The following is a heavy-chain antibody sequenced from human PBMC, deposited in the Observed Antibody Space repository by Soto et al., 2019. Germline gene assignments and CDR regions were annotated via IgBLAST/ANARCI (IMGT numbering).Heavy chain of an antibody. CDR2: IGDSGTST. J-gene: IGHJ6*03. D-gene: IGHD3-3*01. Sequence: EVLLLESGGGLVQPGGSLRLSCEASGFSFSSFAMNWVRQAPGKGLEWVSAIGDSGTSTYYADSVKGGFTISRNNSKNTMSSQLTSLRAEKTVVIYCAKGVELDVRGNGTT. CDR3: AKGVELDV. V-gene: IGHV3-23*01. CDR1: GFSFSSFA.